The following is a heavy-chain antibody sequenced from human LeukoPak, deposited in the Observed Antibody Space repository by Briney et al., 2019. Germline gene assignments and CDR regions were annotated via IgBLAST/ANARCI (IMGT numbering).Heavy chain of an antibody. D-gene: IGHD5-18*01. CDR3: ASGHLDTAMVTWFDY. Sequence: SETLSLTCAVSGGSISSSNWWSWVRQPPGKGLEWIGEIYHSGSTNYNPFLKRRVTISVDKSKNQFSLKLSSVTAADTAVYYCASGHLDTAMVTWFDYWGQGTLVTVSS. CDR2: IYHSGST. J-gene: IGHJ4*02. V-gene: IGHV4-4*02. CDR1: GGSISSSNW.